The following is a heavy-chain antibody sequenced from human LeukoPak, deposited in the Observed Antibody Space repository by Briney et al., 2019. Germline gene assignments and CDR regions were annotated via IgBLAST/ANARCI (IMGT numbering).Heavy chain of an antibody. CDR2: MNPNSSNT. CDR1: GYTFTSYD. V-gene: IGHV1-8*01. D-gene: IGHD3-10*01. J-gene: IGHJ6*02. Sequence: AASVKVSCKASGYTFTSYDINWVRQATGQGLEWMGWMNPNSSNTGYAQKFQGRVTMTRNTSISTAYMELSSLRSEDTAVYYCAGRGVMGYYYYYGMDVWGQGTTVTVSS. CDR3: AGRGVMGYYYYYGMDV.